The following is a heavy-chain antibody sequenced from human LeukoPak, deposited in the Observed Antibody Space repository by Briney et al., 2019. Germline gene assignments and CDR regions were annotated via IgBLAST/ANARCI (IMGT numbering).Heavy chain of an antibody. D-gene: IGHD3-22*01. V-gene: IGHV3-30*18. J-gene: IGHJ5*02. Sequence: GGSLRLSCAASGFXFSSYGMHWVRQAPGKGLEWVAVISYDGSNKYYADSVKGRFTISRDNSKNTLYLQMNSLRAEDTAVYYCAKVAGGYDSSGYYRNWFDPWGQGTLVTVSS. CDR1: GFXFSSYG. CDR3: AKVAGGYDSSGYYRNWFDP. CDR2: ISYDGSNK.